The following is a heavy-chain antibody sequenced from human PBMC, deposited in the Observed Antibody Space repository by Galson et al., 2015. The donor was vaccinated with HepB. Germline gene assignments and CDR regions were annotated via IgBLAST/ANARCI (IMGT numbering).Heavy chain of an antibody. CDR2: IYPGDPER. V-gene: IGHV5-51*01. Sequence: QSGAEVKKPGESLKISCKGSGYSFTSYWISWVRQKPGKRLERMGIIYPGDPERRYGTSFQGQVTISADKSISTAYLHWTSPKASDTAMYYWARLGNEDYHYCGMDVWGQGTTVTFSS. D-gene: IGHD4/OR15-4a*01. CDR3: ARLGNEDYHYCGMDV. CDR1: GYSFTSYW. J-gene: IGHJ6*02.